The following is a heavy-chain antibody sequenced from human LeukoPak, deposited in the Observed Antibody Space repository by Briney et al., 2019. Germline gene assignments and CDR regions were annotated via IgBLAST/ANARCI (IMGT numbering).Heavy chain of an antibody. Sequence: KPSETLSLTCTVSGGSISSYYWSWIRQPPGKGLEWIGYIYYSGSTNYNPSLKSRVTISVDTSKNQFSLKLSSVTAADTAVYYCASGDYYYDSSGHAFDIWGQGTMVTVSS. CDR3: ASGDYYYDSSGHAFDI. CDR1: GGSISSYY. J-gene: IGHJ3*02. V-gene: IGHV4-59*01. CDR2: IYYSGST. D-gene: IGHD3-22*01.